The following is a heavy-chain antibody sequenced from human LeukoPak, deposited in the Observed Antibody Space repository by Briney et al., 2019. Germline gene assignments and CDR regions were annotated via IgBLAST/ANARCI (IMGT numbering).Heavy chain of an antibody. CDR2: ISYDGSNK. J-gene: IGHJ4*02. CDR3: AGDWGVREYYFDY. Sequence: GGSLRLSCAASGFTFSSYAMHWVRQAPGKGLEWVAVISYDGSNKYYADSVKGRFTISRDNSKNTLYLQMNSLRAEDTAVYYCAGDWGVREYYFDYWGQGTLVTVSS. V-gene: IGHV3-30*04. CDR1: GFTFSSYA. D-gene: IGHD2-8*01.